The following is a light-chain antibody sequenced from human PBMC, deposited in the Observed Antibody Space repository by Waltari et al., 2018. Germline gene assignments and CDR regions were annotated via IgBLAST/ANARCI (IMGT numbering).Light chain of an antibody. V-gene: IGKV2-28*01. Sequence: DIVMTQSPLSLPVTPGEPASISCRSSQSLLHSNGRNYLDWYLQKPGQSPQLLIYMNSNRASGVPDRFSGSGSGTSFTLKISRVEAGDVGVYYCMQALQTPYTFGQGTKLEIK. CDR2: MNS. CDR1: QSLLHSNGRNY. CDR3: MQALQTPYT. J-gene: IGKJ2*01.